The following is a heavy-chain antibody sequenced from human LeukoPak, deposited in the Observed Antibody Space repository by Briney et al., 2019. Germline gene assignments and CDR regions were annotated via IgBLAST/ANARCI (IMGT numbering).Heavy chain of an antibody. J-gene: IGHJ4*02. CDR1: GFTFSSYA. D-gene: IGHD2-15*01. V-gene: IGHV3-23*01. Sequence: GGSLGLSCAASGFTFSSYAMSWVRQAPGKGLEWVSAISGSGGSTYYADSVKGRFTISRDNSKNTLYLQMNSLRAEDTAVYYCAKDHGGCSGGSCYHFDYWGQGTLVTVSS. CDR3: AKDHGGCSGGSCYHFDY. CDR2: ISGSGGST.